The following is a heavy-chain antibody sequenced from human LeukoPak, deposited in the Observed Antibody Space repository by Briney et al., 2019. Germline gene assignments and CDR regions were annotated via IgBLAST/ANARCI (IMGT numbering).Heavy chain of an antibody. CDR3: ARDGGYSYGNGYYFDY. J-gene: IGHJ4*02. V-gene: IGHV1-69*13. CDR2: INPIFGTA. D-gene: IGHD5-18*01. CDR1: GYTFTSYG. Sequence: GASVKVSCKASGYTFTSYGISWVRQATGQGLEWMGGINPIFGTANYAQKFQGRVTITADESTSTAYMELSSLRSEDTAVYYCARDGGYSYGNGYYFDYWGQGTLVTVSS.